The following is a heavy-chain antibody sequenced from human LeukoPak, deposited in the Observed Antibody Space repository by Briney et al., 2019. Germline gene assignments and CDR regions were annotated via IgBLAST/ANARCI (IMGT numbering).Heavy chain of an antibody. J-gene: IGHJ4*02. V-gene: IGHV3-21*01. CDR1: GFIFSSYS. Sequence: GGSLRLSCAGSGFIFSSYSMNWVRQAPGKGLEWVSSISSSSSYIYYADSVKGRFTISRDNAKNSLYLQMNGLRAEDTAVYYCARVFYYGSGSYYTLDCWGQGTLVTVSS. CDR3: ARVFYYGSGSYYTLDC. CDR2: ISSSSSYI. D-gene: IGHD3-10*01.